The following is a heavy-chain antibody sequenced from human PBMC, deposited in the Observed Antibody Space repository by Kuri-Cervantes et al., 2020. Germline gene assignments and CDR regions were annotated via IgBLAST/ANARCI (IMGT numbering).Heavy chain of an antibody. CDR2: ISYDGSNK. D-gene: IGHD6-13*01. CDR1: GFTFSSYG. CDR3: AKGFIASIDY. Sequence: GESLKISCAASGFTFSSYGMHWARQAPGKGLEWVAVISYDGSNKYYADSVKGRFTISRDNSKNTLYLQMNSLRAEDTAVYYCAKGFIASIDYWGQGTLVTVSS. J-gene: IGHJ4*02. V-gene: IGHV3-30*18.